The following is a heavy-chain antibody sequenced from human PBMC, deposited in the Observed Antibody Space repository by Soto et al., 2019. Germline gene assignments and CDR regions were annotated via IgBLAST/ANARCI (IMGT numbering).Heavy chain of an antibody. CDR1: GGSISSYY. CDR3: ARQNTFRRGSWFDP. CDR2: IYYSGST. D-gene: IGHD3-16*01. V-gene: IGHV4-59*08. J-gene: IGHJ5*02. Sequence: SETLSLTCTVSGGSISSYYWSWIRQPPGKGLEWIGYIYYSGSTNYNPSLKSRVTISVDTSKNQFSLKLSSVTAADTAVYYCARQNTFRRGSWFDPWGQGTLVTVSS.